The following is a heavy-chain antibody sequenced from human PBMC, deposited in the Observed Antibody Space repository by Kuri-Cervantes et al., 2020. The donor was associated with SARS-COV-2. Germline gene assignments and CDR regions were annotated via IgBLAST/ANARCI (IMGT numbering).Heavy chain of an antibody. CDR2: INPNSGGT. Sequence: ASVKVSCKASGYTFTGYYMHWVRQAPGQGLEWMGWINPNSGGTNYAQKFQGRVTMTRDTSISTAYMELSRLRSDDTAVYYCATTKHVLRFLEWLLLPFDYWGQGTLVTVSS. CDR3: ATTKHVLRFLEWLLLPFDY. D-gene: IGHD3-3*01. CDR1: GYTFTGYY. J-gene: IGHJ4*02. V-gene: IGHV1-2*02.